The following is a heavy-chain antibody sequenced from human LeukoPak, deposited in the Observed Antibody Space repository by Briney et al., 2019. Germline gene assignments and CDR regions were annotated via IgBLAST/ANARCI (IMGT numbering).Heavy chain of an antibody. CDR2: IYHSGST. V-gene: IGHV4-30-2*01. D-gene: IGHD2-2*01. CDR3: ARYCSSTSCSSSYYFDY. CDR1: GGSISSGGYS. J-gene: IGHJ4*02. Sequence: SQTLSLTCAVSGGSISSGGYSWSWIRQPPGKGLEWIGYIYHSGSTYYNPSLKSRVTISVDRSKNQFSLKLSSVTAADTAVYYCARYCSSTSCSSSYYFDYRGQGTLVTVSS.